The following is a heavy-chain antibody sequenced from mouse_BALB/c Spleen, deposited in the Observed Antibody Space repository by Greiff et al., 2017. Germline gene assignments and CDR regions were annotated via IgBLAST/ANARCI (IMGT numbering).Heavy chain of an antibody. CDR2: ISDGGSYT. Sequence: EVQLQESGGGLVKPGGSLKLSCAASGFTFSDYYMYWVRQTPEKRLEWVATISDGGSYTYYPDSVKGRFTISRDNAKNNLYLQMSSLKSEDTAMYYCARGGGSSPAWFAYWGQGTLVTVSA. CDR1: GFTFSDYY. J-gene: IGHJ3*01. D-gene: IGHD1-1*01. CDR3: ARGGGSSPAWFAY. V-gene: IGHV5-4*02.